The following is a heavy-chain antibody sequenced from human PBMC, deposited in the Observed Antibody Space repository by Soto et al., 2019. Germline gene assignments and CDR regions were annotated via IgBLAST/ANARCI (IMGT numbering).Heavy chain of an antibody. CDR2: ISYDGSNK. V-gene: IGHV3-30*18. J-gene: IGHJ6*02. CDR1: GFTFSSYG. Sequence: QVQLVESGGGVVQPGRSLRLSCAASGFTFSSYGMHWVRQAPGKGLEWVAVISYDGSNKYYADSVKGRFTISRDNSKNTLYLQMNSLRAEDTAVYYCAKDLGDYGDYGNYYYCGMHVWGQGTTVTVSS. CDR3: AKDLGDYGDYGNYYYCGMHV. D-gene: IGHD4-17*01.